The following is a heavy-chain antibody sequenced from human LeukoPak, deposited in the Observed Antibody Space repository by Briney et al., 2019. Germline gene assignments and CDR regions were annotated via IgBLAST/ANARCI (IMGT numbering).Heavy chain of an antibody. V-gene: IGHV3-7*01. D-gene: IGHD3-22*01. CDR2: IKQEGREK. Sequence: GGSLRLSCAASGVTLSSYWMSSVRQAPGKGLEWVANIKQEGREKYYVDSVKGGFTISRDNAKNSLYLQMKSLRAEDTAVYYCARLQPYYDSSGYYLGYFQHWGEGTLVTVSS. CDR3: ARLQPYYDSSGYYLGYFQH. CDR1: GVTLSSYW. J-gene: IGHJ1*01.